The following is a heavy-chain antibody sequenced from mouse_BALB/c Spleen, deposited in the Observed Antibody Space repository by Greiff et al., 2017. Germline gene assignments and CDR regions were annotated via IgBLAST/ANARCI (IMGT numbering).Heavy chain of an antibody. D-gene: IGHD2-4*01. CDR3: TRGGSTMIAY. CDR1: GYTFTSYW. Sequence: LQQPGSELVRPGASVKLSCKASGYTFTSYWMHWVKQRPGQGLGWIGNIYPGSGSTNYDEKFKSKATLTVDTSSSTAYMQLSSLTSEDSAVYYCTRGGSTMIAYWGQGTLVTVSA. CDR2: IYPGSGST. J-gene: IGHJ3*01. V-gene: IGHV1S22*01.